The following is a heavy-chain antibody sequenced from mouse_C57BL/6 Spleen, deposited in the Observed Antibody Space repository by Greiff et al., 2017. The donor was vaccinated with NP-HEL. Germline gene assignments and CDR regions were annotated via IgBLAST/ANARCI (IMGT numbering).Heavy chain of an antibody. J-gene: IGHJ4*01. Sequence: VQLKESGPELVKPGASVKMSCKASGYTFTDYNMHWVKQSHGKSLEWIGYINPNNGGTSYNQKFKGKATLTVNKSSSTAYMQLRSLTSEDSAVYYCARSYDGYYLYAMDYWGQGTSVTVSS. V-gene: IGHV1-22*01. CDR1: GYTFTDYN. CDR2: INPNNGGT. CDR3: ARSYDGYYLYAMDY. D-gene: IGHD2-3*01.